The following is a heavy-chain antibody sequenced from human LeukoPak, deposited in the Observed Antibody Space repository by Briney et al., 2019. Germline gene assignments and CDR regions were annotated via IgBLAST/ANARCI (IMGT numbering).Heavy chain of an antibody. Sequence: AGGSLRLSCAASGFTFDDYAMHWVRQAPGKGLEWVSGISWNSGSIGYVDSVKGRFTISRDNAKNSLYLQMNSLRAEDTAVYYCARDRYSSSWYYYYYYMDVWGKGTTVTVSS. V-gene: IGHV3-9*01. CDR2: ISWNSGSI. CDR3: ARDRYSSSWYYYYYYMDV. CDR1: GFTFDDYA. J-gene: IGHJ6*03. D-gene: IGHD6-13*01.